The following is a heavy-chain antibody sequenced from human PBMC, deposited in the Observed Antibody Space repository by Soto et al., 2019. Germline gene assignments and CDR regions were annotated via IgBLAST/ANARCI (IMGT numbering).Heavy chain of an antibody. CDR2: IRSKASSYAT. Sequence: GGSLRLSCAASGFTFSGSAMHWVRQSSGKGLEWVGRIRSKASSYATAYAASVKGRFTISRDDSKNTAYLQMNSLKTEDTAVYYCTRPAGYYDSSGYPSWFDPWGQGTLVTVSS. J-gene: IGHJ5*02. CDR1: GFTFSGSA. D-gene: IGHD3-22*01. V-gene: IGHV3-73*01. CDR3: TRPAGYYDSSGYPSWFDP.